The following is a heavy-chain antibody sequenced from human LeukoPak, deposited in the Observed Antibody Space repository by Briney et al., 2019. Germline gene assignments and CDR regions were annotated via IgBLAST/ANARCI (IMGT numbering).Heavy chain of an antibody. Sequence: SETLSLTCGVFGGSFSGYYWTWIRQTPGNGLEWIGEINLSGTTNSNPSLKSRVIISMDTSKTQFSLQLTSVTAADAGVYFCARADCRSVSCQADFWAQGTLVTVSS. J-gene: IGHJ4*02. CDR3: ARADCRSVSCQADF. V-gene: IGHV4-34*01. CDR1: GGSFSGYY. D-gene: IGHD2-2*01. CDR2: INLSGTT.